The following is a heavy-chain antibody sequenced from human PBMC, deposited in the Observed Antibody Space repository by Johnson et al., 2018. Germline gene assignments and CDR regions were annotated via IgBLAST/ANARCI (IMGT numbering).Heavy chain of an antibody. CDR2: ISYDGSNK. Sequence: QVQLVESGGGVVQPGRSLRLSCAASGFTFSSYGMHWVRQAPGKGLECVAVISYDGSNKYYADSVKGRFTISRDNSKNTLYLQMNSLRAEDTAVYYCAKGVGVASDYYYYHYLDVWGKGTTVTVSS. V-gene: IGHV3-30*18. D-gene: IGHD2-15*01. J-gene: IGHJ6*03. CDR3: AKGVGVASDYYYYHYLDV. CDR1: GFTFSSYG.